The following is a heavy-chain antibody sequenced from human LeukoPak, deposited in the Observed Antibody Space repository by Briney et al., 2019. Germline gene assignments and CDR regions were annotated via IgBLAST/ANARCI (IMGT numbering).Heavy chain of an antibody. D-gene: IGHD5-24*01. CDR2: INHSGST. CDR1: GWTFSDYY. V-gene: IGHV4-34*01. J-gene: IGHJ4*02. Sequence: SETLSLTCAVYGWTFSDYYWSCIRQPPGKGLEWIGEINHSGSTNYNPSLKSRVTISVDTSKNQFSLQLSSVTAADTAVYYCARWGWLQSVFDYWGQGTLVTVSS. CDR3: ARWGWLQSVFDY.